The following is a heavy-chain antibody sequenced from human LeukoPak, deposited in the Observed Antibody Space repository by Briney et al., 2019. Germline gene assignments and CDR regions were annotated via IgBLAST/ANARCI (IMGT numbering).Heavy chain of an antibody. D-gene: IGHD5-18*01. J-gene: IGHJ4*02. CDR3: ARPSSRGYSYDDYFDY. Sequence: GGSLRLSCAASGFTLSTYSMNWVRQAPGKGLEWVSFISTSSATIYYADSVKGRFTISRDNAKNSLYLQMNSLRAEDTAVYYCARPSSRGYSYDDYFDYWGQGTLVTVSS. CDR2: ISTSSATI. V-gene: IGHV3-48*01. CDR1: GFTLSTYS.